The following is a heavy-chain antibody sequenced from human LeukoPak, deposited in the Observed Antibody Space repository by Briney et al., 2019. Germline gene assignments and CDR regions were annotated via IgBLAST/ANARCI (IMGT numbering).Heavy chain of an antibody. CDR2: IYYTGNT. CDR1: GVSISSSNSY. J-gene: IGHJ4*02. Sequence: PSETLSLTCTVSGVSISSSNSYWGWIRQPPGTGLEWIGSIYYTGNTYYNASLKGRVTISIDTSKNQISLRLTSVTATDTAMYYCARQTGSGLFTLPGGQGTLVSVSS. CDR3: ARQTGSGLFTLP. V-gene: IGHV4-39*01. D-gene: IGHD3/OR15-3a*01.